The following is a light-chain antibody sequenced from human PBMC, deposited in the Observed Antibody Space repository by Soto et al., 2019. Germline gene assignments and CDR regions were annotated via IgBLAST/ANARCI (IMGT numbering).Light chain of an antibody. CDR2: DVS. Sequence: QSVLTQPASVSGSPGQSITISCTGTSSDVGGYNYVSWYQQHPGKAPKLMIYDVSNRPSGVSNRFSGSKSGNTASLTISGLQAEDEADYYCISYTSRSNYVGFGGGTKLTVL. CDR1: SSDVGGYNY. CDR3: ISYTSRSNYVG. V-gene: IGLV2-14*01. J-gene: IGLJ2*01.